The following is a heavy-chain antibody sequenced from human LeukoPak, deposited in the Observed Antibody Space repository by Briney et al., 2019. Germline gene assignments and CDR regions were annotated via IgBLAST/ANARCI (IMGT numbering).Heavy chain of an antibody. V-gene: IGHV4-34*01. CDR1: GGSLRSYY. J-gene: IGHJ4*02. Sequence: SETLSLTCAVYGGSLRSYYWNWIRQPPGKGLEWIGEINHSGSTNYNPSLKSRVTISVDTSKNQFSLKLSSVTAADTAVYYCASRQGGPDWGQGTLVTVSS. CDR3: ASRQGGPD. D-gene: IGHD2-15*01. CDR2: INHSGST.